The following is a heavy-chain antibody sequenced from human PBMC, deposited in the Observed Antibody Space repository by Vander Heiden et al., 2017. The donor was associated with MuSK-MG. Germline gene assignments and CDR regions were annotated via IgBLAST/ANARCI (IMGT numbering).Heavy chain of an antibody. CDR1: GGTFSSYA. V-gene: IGHV1-69*04. J-gene: IGHJ4*02. D-gene: IGHD4-17*01. CDR3: ARDLYGDYGSVFDY. Sequence: QVQLVQSGAEVKKPGSSVKVSCKASGGTFSSYAISWVRQAPGQGLEWMGRIIPILGIANYAQKFQCRVTITADKSTSTAYMELSSLRSEDTAVYYCARDLYGDYGSVFDYWGQGTLVTVSS. CDR2: IIPILGIA.